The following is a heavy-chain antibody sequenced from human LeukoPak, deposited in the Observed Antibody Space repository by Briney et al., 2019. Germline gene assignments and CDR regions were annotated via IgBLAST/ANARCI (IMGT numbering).Heavy chain of an antibody. V-gene: IGHV3-48*03. Sequence: QPGGSLRLSCAASGFTFSSYETNWVRQAPGKGLEWVSYISSSGSTIYYADSVKGRFTISRDNAKSSLYLQMNSLRVEDAAVYYCAKDYYYDSSGDAFDIWGQGTMVTVSS. CDR1: GFTFSSYE. J-gene: IGHJ3*02. CDR3: AKDYYYDSSGDAFDI. D-gene: IGHD3-22*01. CDR2: ISSSGSTI.